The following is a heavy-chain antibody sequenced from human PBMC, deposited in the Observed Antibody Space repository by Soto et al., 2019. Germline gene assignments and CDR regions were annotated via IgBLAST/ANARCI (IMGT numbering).Heavy chain of an antibody. CDR1: GFTFSSYA. Sequence: QVQLVESGGGVVQPGRSLRLSCAASGFTFSSYAMHWVRQAPGKGLEWVAVMSYDGGNKYYADSVKGRFTISRDNSKNTLYLQLNCLRHEDPAVYYCARGVGYGAYTVGPWGQGTLVTVSS. CDR3: ARGVGYGAYTVGP. D-gene: IGHD4-17*01. V-gene: IGHV3-30-3*01. CDR2: MSYDGGNK. J-gene: IGHJ5*02.